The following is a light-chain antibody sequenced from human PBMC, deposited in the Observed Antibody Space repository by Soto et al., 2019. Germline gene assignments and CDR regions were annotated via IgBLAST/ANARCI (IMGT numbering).Light chain of an antibody. J-gene: IGLJ7*01. CDR2: IND. CDR3: ATWDDSLNAAV. Sequence: QSVLTQPPSLSGTPGQRVTISCSGSSSNIGVNTVHWYQHLPGTAPKLLIYINDQRPSGVPARFSGSTSGTSASLAISGLQSDDEAHYYCATWDDSLNAAVFGGGTQLTVL. CDR1: SSNIGVNT. V-gene: IGLV1-44*01.